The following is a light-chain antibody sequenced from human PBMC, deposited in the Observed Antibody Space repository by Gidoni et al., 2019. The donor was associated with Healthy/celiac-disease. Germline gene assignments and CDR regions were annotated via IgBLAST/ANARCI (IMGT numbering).Light chain of an antibody. CDR1: QSVSSY. CDR3: QQRSNWPWT. V-gene: IGKV3-11*01. J-gene: IGKJ1*01. Sequence: EIVLTQSPATLYLSPGERATLSCRASQSVSSYLAWYQQRPGQAHRLLIYDACNGDTGIPARFSGSWSGTYFLPTISSLDPEDFAVYYGQQRSNWPWTFGQGTKVEIK. CDR2: DAC.